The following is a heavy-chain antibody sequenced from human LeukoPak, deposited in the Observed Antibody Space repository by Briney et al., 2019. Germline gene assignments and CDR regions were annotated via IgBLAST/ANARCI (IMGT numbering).Heavy chain of an antibody. D-gene: IGHD3-22*01. CDR2: ISGTGTTI. J-gene: IGHJ4*02. Sequence: AGGSLRLSCAASGLTFSDYYMTWIRQAPGKGLEWVSSISGTGTTIYSADSVRGRFTVSRDNARNSLFLHMNSLRAEDTAVYYCAVQITMIVVVPYFDYWGQGTLVTVSS. CDR1: GLTFSDYY. V-gene: IGHV3-11*04. CDR3: AVQITMIVVVPYFDY.